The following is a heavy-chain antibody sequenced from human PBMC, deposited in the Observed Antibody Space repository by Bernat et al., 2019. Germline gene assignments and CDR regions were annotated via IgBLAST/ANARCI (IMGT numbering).Heavy chain of an antibody. J-gene: IGHJ6*02. CDR2: INPNSGGT. CDR1: GYTFTGYY. V-gene: IGHV1-2*04. Sequence: QVQLVQSGAEVKKPGASVKVSCKASGYTFTGYYMHWVRLAPGQGLEWMGWINPNSGGTNYAQKFQGWVTMTRDTSISTAYMELSRLRSDDTAVYYCARDSRPRDGYKRNYYYGMDVWGQGTTVTVSS. D-gene: IGHD5-12*01. CDR3: ARDSRPRDGYKRNYYYGMDV.